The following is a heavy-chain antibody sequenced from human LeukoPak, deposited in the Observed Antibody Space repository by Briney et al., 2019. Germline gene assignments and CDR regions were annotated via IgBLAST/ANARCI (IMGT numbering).Heavy chain of an antibody. CDR1: GFTFSSYA. CDR3: VKDFWGTVMATHGMDV. Sequence: GGSLRLSCSASGFTFSSYAMHWVRQAPGKGLEYVSGINTNGDSTYYADSVKGRFTMSRDNFKNTLYLQMSSLRAEDAAVYYCVKDFWGTVMATHGMDVWGQGTTVTVSS. CDR2: INTNGDST. V-gene: IGHV3-64D*09. J-gene: IGHJ6*02. D-gene: IGHD5-18*01.